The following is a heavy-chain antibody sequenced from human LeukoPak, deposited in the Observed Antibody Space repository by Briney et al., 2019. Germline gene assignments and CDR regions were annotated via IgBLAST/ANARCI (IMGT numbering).Heavy chain of an antibody. CDR3: AGISFGDLGGYYFDS. J-gene: IGHJ4*02. Sequence: GGSLRLSCVASGFTFTDYALAWVRQAPGKGLEWVSRISAGGGTTYYADSVKDRFTISRENSKNTVYLQMSSLRAEDTARYYCAGISFGDLGGYYFDSWGQGNLVTVSS. CDR2: ISAGGGTT. D-gene: IGHD3-10*01. V-gene: IGHV3-23*01. CDR1: GFTFTDYA.